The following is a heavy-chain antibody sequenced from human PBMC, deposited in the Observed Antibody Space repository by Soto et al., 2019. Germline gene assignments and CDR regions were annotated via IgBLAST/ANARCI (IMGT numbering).Heavy chain of an antibody. V-gene: IGHV2-70*01. D-gene: IGHD1-26*01. CDR1: GFSLSTLGMS. CDR2: IDWEDEK. J-gene: IGHJ4*02. CDR3: ARVSGSFQKGFDS. Sequence: ASGPTLVNPTQTLTLTCSFSGFSLSTLGMSVSWIRQPPGKALEWLALIDWEDEKYFSTSLQTRLSIFKDSSKSHVLLTITNVGPLDSATYFCARVSGSFQKGFDSWGQGTLVTVSS.